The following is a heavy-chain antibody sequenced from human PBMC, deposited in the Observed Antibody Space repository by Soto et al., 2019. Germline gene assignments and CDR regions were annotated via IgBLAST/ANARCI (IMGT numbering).Heavy chain of an antibody. CDR2: ISYDGSNK. Sequence: QVQLVESGGGVVQPGRSLRLSCAASGFTFSSYAMHWVRQAPGKGLEWVAVISYDGSNKYYADSVKGRFTISRDNSKNTLYLQMNSLRAEDTAVYYGARDPGSCFDYWGQGTLVTVSS. J-gene: IGHJ4*02. CDR1: GFTFSSYA. V-gene: IGHV3-30-3*01. CDR3: ARDPGSCFDY. D-gene: IGHD6-13*01.